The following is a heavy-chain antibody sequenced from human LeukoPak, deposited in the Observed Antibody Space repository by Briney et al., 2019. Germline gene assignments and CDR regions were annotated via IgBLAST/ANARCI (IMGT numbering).Heavy chain of an antibody. D-gene: IGHD6-19*01. CDR3: ARRRDSSGWENWFDP. V-gene: IGHV5-10-1*01. CDR2: IDPSDSYT. CDR1: GYSFTSYW. Sequence: GESLRMSCKGSGYSFTSYWISWVRQMPGKGLEWMGRIDPSDSYTNYSPSFQGHVTISADKSISTAYLQWSSLKASDTAMYYCARRRDSSGWENWFDPWGQGTLVTVSS. J-gene: IGHJ5*02.